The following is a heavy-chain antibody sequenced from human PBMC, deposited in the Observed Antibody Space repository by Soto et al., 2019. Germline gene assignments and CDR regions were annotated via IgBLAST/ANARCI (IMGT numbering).Heavy chain of an antibody. V-gene: IGHV4-39*01. J-gene: IGHJ5*02. CDR2: IYYSGST. Sequence: SETLSLTCTVSGGSISSSSYYWGWIRQPPGKGLEWIGSIYYSGSTYYNPSLKSRVTISVDTSKNQFSLKLSSVTAADTAVYYCARPSIAVAGTGWFDPWGQGTLVTVSS. D-gene: IGHD6-19*01. CDR3: ARPSIAVAGTGWFDP. CDR1: GGSISSSSYY.